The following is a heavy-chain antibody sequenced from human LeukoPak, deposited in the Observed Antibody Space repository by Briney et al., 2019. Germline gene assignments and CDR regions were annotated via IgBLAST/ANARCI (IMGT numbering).Heavy chain of an antibody. CDR1: GGSISNHY. CDR2: SYYSGST. CDR3: AGGELLTGSDY. J-gene: IGHJ4*02. V-gene: IGHV4-59*11. Sequence: SEILSLTCTVSGGSISNHYWSWIRQPPGKGLEWIGYSYYSGSTNYNPSLKRRVTISVGTSKNQFSLKVTSVTAADTAVYYCAGGELLTGSDYWGQGTLVSVSS. D-gene: IGHD3-9*01.